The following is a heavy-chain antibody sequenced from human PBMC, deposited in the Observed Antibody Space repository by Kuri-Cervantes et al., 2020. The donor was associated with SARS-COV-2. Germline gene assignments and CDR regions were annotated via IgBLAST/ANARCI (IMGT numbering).Heavy chain of an antibody. Sequence: GGSLRLSCATSGFTFSNHAMHWVRQAPGKGLEWVSGISISGGTTFYPDSVKGRFTISRDNSKNTLYLQMNSMRAEDTAVYYCSKVGRGLGIAAAGTSWGQGTLVTVSS. V-gene: IGHV3-23*01. CDR2: ISISGGTT. J-gene: IGHJ5*02. D-gene: IGHD6-13*01. CDR1: GFTFSNHA. CDR3: SKVGRGLGIAAAGTS.